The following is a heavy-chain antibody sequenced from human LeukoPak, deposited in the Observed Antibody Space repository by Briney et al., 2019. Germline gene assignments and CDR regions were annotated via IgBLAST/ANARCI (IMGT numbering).Heavy chain of an antibody. D-gene: IGHD6-25*01. CDR3: ARSAGLDV. CDR2: ISSASTYI. J-gene: IGHJ6*02. Sequence: GGSVRLSCAASGFTFNIVSMNWVRQAPGKGLEWVSSISSASTYISYADSVKGRFTISRDNAKNSLYLQMNSLRAEDTAVYYCARSAGLDVWGQGTTVTVSS. CDR1: GFTFNIVS. V-gene: IGHV3-21*03.